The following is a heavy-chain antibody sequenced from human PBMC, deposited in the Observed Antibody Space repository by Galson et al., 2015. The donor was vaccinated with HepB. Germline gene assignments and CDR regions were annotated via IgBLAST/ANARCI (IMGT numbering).Heavy chain of an antibody. CDR2: IADSDGST. J-gene: IGHJ4*02. D-gene: IGHD6-13*01. CDR1: GFTFGSYA. V-gene: IGHV3-23*01. Sequence: SLRLSCAASGFTFGSYAMSWVRQAPGKGLACVSVIADSDGSTDSDGSTSYADTVKGRFTISRDNSKNTLYLQMNGLRAEDTAVYYCRLYDAAGAFDYWGQGTLVTVSS. CDR3: RLYDAAGAFDY.